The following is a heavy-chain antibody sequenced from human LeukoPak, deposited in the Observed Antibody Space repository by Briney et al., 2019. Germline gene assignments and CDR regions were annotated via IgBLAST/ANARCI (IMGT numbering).Heavy chain of an antibody. D-gene: IGHD3-3*01. CDR1: GASMNKYY. J-gene: IGHJ6*03. CDR2: IHYGGNT. V-gene: IGHV4-59*08. Sequence: LSETLSLTSTVSGASMNKYYWSWIRQPPGKGLEWIGYIHYGGNTNYSPSLQSRLPIPVDSSNNQFSPSLTSVTAADTAVYYCARRSDLWSGFRSDYYYMDVWGNGTTVIVSS. CDR3: ARRSDLWSGFRSDYYYMDV.